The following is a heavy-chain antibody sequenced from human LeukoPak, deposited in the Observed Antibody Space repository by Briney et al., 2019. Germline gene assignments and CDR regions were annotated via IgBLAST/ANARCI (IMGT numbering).Heavy chain of an antibody. D-gene: IGHD3-3*01. CDR1: GGTFSGYT. Sequence: GASVKVSCKASGGTFSGYTISWVRQAPGQGLEWMGRIIPILGIANYAQKFQSRVTITADKSTSTAYMELSSLRSEDTAVYYCARDRFVDYDFWSGYYPPAEIDYWGQGTLVTVSS. J-gene: IGHJ4*02. CDR3: ARDRFVDYDFWSGYYPPAEIDY. V-gene: IGHV1-69*04. CDR2: IIPILGIA.